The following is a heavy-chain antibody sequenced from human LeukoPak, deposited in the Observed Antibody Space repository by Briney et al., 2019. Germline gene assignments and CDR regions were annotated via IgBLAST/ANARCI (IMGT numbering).Heavy chain of an antibody. CDR3: ARVPSGDNNWFDP. D-gene: IGHD6-25*01. CDR2: IGRSSTII. CDR1: GFTFSNFA. J-gene: IGHJ5*02. Sequence: GGSLRLSCAASGFTFSNFAMNWVRQTPGKGLEWISYIGRSSTIIHYTDSVKGRFTISRDDAKNFLYLQMDSLRVEDTGIYYCARVPSGDNNWFDPWGQGTLVTVSS. V-gene: IGHV3-48*01.